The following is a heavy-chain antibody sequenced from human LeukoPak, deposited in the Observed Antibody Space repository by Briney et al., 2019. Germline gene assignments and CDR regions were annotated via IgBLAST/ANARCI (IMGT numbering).Heavy chain of an antibody. J-gene: IGHJ4*02. CDR2: IIPIFGTA. V-gene: IGHV1-69*06. CDR3: ARQTAIAAAGRFDY. D-gene: IGHD6-13*01. CDR1: GGTFSSYA. Sequence: SVKVSCKASGGTFSSYAISWVRQAPGQGLEWMGRIIPIFGTANYAQKFQGRVTITADKSTSTAYMQLSSLRSEDTAVYYCARQTAIAAAGRFDYWGQGTLVTVSS.